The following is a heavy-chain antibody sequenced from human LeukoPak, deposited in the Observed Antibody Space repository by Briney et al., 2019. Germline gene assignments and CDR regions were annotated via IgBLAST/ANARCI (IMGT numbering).Heavy chain of an antibody. CDR2: MSESGVNT. D-gene: IGHD1-26*01. V-gene: IGHV3-23*01. CDR3: AKDSGSFDY. J-gene: IGHJ4*02. CDR1: GFTFSSYA. Sequence: PGGSLRLSCAASGFTFSSYAMAWVRQAPGKGLEWVSAMSESGVNTYYADSVKGRFTVSRDNSKNTLYLQMNSLRAEDTAVYYCAKDSGSFDYWGQGTLVTVSS.